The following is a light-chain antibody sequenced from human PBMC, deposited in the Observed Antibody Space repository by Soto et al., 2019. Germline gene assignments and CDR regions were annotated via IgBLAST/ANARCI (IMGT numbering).Light chain of an antibody. CDR1: QTITTY. CDR2: GAS. J-gene: IGKJ5*01. Sequence: EIVLTQSPATLSLSPGERATLSCRASQTITTYLAWYQQKPGQPPRLLIYGASNRATGIPARFSGSGSGTDFTLTISNLEPEDFAVYYCQHRSSWPITFGQGTRLEIK. V-gene: IGKV3-11*01. CDR3: QHRSSWPIT.